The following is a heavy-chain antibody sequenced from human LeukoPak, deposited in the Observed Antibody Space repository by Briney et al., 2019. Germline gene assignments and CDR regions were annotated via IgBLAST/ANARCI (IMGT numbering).Heavy chain of an antibody. CDR3: ARDGSATDAFDI. CDR2: ISSSSSYI. V-gene: IGHV3-21*01. CDR1: GFTFSGSA. J-gene: IGHJ3*02. Sequence: GGSLRLSCAASGFTFSGSAMHWVRQAPGKGLEWVSSISSSSSYIYYADSVKGRFTISRDNAKNSLYLQMNSLRAEDTAVYYCARDGSATDAFDIWGQGTMVTVSS. D-gene: IGHD1-26*01.